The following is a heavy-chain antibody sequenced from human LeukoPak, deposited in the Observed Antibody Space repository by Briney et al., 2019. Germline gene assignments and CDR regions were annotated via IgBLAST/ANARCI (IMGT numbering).Heavy chain of an antibody. CDR3: ARDIWDYYGSGSYNNWFDP. D-gene: IGHD3-10*01. Sequence: SVTVSCKASGGTFSSYAISWVRQAPGQGLEWMGGIIPIFGTANYAQKFQGRVTITTDESTSTAYMELSSLRSEDTAVYYCARDIWDYYGSGSYNNWFDPWGQGTLVTVSS. CDR2: IIPIFGTA. V-gene: IGHV1-69*05. J-gene: IGHJ5*02. CDR1: GGTFSSYA.